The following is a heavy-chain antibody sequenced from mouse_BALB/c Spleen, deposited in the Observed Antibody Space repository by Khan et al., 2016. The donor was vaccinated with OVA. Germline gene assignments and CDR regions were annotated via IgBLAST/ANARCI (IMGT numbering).Heavy chain of an antibody. J-gene: IGHJ3*01. CDR2: ISYSGST. CDR3: ARGARAWFAY. V-gene: IGHV3-2*02. Sequence: EVQLVESGPGLVKPSQSLSLTCTVTGYSITSDYAWNWIRQFPGNKLEWMGYISYSGSTSYNPSLKSRISITRDTSKNQFFLQLNSVTTEDTATYYCARGARAWFAYWGQGTLVNVAA. CDR1: GYSITSDYA.